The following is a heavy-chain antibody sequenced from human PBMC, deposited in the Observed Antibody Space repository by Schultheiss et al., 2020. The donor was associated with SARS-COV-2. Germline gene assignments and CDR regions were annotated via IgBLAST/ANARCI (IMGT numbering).Heavy chain of an antibody. CDR3: ARDPYSTVDY. J-gene: IGHJ4*02. Sequence: GSLKISCAASGFTFSSYSMNWVRQAPGKGLEWVSVIYSGGNTYYADSVKGRFTISRDNSKNTLYLQMNSLRAEDTAVYYCARDPYSTVDYWGQGTLVTVSS. CDR1: GFTFSSYS. D-gene: IGHD6-13*01. V-gene: IGHV3-66*01. CDR2: IYSGGNT.